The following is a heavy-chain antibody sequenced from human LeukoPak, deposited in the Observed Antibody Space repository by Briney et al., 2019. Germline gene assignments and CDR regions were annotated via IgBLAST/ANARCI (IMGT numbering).Heavy chain of an antibody. V-gene: IGHV4-4*07. CDR1: GYSISSGYY. J-gene: IGHJ4*02. Sequence: SETLSLTCTVSGYSISSGYYWSWIRQPAGKGLEWIGRIYTSGSTNYNPSLKSRVTMSVDTSKNQFSLKLSSLTAADTAVYYCARRRGYYGSGSYNYWGQGTLVTVSS. CDR2: IYTSGST. CDR3: ARRRGYYGSGSYNY. D-gene: IGHD3-10*01.